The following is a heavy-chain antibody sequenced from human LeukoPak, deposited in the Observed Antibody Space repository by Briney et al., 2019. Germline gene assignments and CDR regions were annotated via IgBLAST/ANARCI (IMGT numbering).Heavy chain of an antibody. CDR3: ARKLYYGSSGYYAFDV. J-gene: IGHJ3*01. Sequence: PGGSLRLSCAASGFTFSSYAMSWVRHAPGKGLEWVSALSDSGGRTYYANSVKGRFTISRDNSINTLYLQMNSLRAEDTAVYYCARKLYYGSSGYYAFDVWGQGTMVTVSS. V-gene: IGHV3-23*01. CDR2: LSDSGGRT. CDR1: GFTFSSYA. D-gene: IGHD3-22*01.